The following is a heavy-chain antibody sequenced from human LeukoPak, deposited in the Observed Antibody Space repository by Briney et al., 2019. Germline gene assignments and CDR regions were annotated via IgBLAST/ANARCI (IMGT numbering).Heavy chain of an antibody. D-gene: IGHD1-26*01. CDR2: ISGSGGST. CDR3: ARAAGGTSRDY. V-gene: IGHV3-23*01. J-gene: IGHJ4*02. CDR1: GFTVSSNY. Sequence: GGSLRLSCAASGFTVSSNYMSWVRQAPGKGLEWVSAISGSGGSTYYADSVKGRFTISRDNSKNTLYLQMNSLRDDDTAVYYCARAAGGTSRDYWGQGTLVTVSS.